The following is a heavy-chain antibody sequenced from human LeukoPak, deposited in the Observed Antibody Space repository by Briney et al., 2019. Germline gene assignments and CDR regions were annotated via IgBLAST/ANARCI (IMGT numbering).Heavy chain of an antibody. CDR2: INHSGST. V-gene: IGHV4-34*01. D-gene: IGHD3-3*01. CDR1: GESFSGYY. J-gene: IGHJ4*02. CDR3: ARGRLYDVWSGSSRLFDY. Sequence: SETLSLTCAVYGESFSGYYWSWIRQPPGKGLEWLGEINHSGSTNYNPSLKSRVTISVDTSKNQFSLKLSSVPAADTAVYYCARGRLYDVWSGSSRLFDYWGQGTLVTVSS.